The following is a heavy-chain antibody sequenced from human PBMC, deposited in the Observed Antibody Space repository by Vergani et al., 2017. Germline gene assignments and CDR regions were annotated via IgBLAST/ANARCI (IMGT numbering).Heavy chain of an antibody. CDR1: GYTFTDYY. CDR3: ARDGGASGSYYAY. V-gene: IGHV1-46*03. CDR2: INPSGGST. J-gene: IGHJ4*02. Sequence: QVQLVQSGAEVKKPGASVKVSCKTSGYTFTDYYIHWVRQAPGQGLEWMGIINPSGGSTSYAQKFQGRVTMTRDTSTSTVYMELSSLRSEDTAVYYCARDGGASGSYYAYWGQGTLVTVSS. D-gene: IGHD1-26*01.